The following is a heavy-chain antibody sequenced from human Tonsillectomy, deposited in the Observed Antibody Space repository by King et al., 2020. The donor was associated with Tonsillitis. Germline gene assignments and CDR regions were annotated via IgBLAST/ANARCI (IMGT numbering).Heavy chain of an antibody. CDR3: AAEVRHYYDSSNNES. J-gene: IGHJ4*02. CDR1: GFTFTNSA. D-gene: IGHD3-22*01. Sequence: QLVESGPEVKKPGTSVKVSCKASGFTFTNSAMQWVRQARGQRLEWIGWIVVGSGNTNYEQKFQERVTITRDMSTSTAYMELSNLRSEETAVYYCAAEVRHYYDSSNNESWGQGTLVTVSS. CDR2: IVVGSGNT. V-gene: IGHV1-58*02.